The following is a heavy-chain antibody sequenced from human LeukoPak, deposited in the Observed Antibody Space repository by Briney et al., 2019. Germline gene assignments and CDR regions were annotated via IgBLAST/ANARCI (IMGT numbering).Heavy chain of an antibody. V-gene: IGHV3-33*01. Sequence: GGSLRLSCAASGFTFSSYGMHWVRQAPGKGLEWVAMTWYDGSNTYYADSVKGRFTISRDNSKNTLFLQMDSLRAEDTAVYYCARDRSTTHFDYWGQGTLVTVSS. CDR2: TWYDGSNT. CDR3: ARDRSTTHFDY. D-gene: IGHD5/OR15-5a*01. J-gene: IGHJ4*02. CDR1: GFTFSSYG.